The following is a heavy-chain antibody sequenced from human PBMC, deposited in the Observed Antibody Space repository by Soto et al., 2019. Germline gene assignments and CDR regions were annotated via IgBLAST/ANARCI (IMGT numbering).Heavy chain of an antibody. CDR2: INHSGST. CDR1: GGSFSGYY. Sequence: PSETLSLTCAVYGGSFSGYYWSWIRQPPGKGLEWIGEINHSGSTNYNPSLKSRVTISVDTSKNQFSLKLSSVTAADTAVYYCAREGAYCGGDCYSKFFDYWGRGTLVTVSS. V-gene: IGHV4-34*01. D-gene: IGHD2-21*01. J-gene: IGHJ4*02. CDR3: AREGAYCGGDCYSKFFDY.